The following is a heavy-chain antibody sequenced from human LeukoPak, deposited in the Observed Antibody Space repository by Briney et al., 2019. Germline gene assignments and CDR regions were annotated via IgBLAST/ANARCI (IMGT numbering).Heavy chain of an antibody. CDR1: GFTFSSYW. CDR3: ARLSSSSWSPFDY. D-gene: IGHD6-13*01. V-gene: IGHV3-7*01. J-gene: IGHJ4*02. Sequence: GGSLRLSCAASGFTFSSYWMSWLRQAPGNGLEWVANRKQDGSEKYYVDSVKVRFTISRDNAKNSLYLQMNSLRAEDTAVYYCARLSSSSWSPFDYWGQGTLVTVSS. CDR2: RKQDGSEK.